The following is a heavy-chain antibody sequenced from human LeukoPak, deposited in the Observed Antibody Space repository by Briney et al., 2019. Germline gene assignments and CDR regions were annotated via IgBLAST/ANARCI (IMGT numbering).Heavy chain of an antibody. J-gene: IGHJ4*02. CDR3: ASGRGLLWFGESFDY. CDR1: GGSISSSSYS. Sequence: SETLSLTCTVSGGSISSSSYSWSWIRQPPGKGLEWIGYIYHSGSTYYNPSLKSRVTISVDRSKNQFSLKLSSVTAADTAVYYCASGRGLLWFGESFDYWGQGTLVTVSS. V-gene: IGHV4-30-2*01. CDR2: IYHSGST. D-gene: IGHD3-10*01.